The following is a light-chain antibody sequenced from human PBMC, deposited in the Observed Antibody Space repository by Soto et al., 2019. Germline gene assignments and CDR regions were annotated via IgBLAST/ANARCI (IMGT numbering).Light chain of an antibody. CDR3: QQYGSSPWT. V-gene: IGKV3-20*01. CDR2: GAS. CDR1: QSVSSSY. Sequence: EIVLTQSPGTLSLSPGERATLSCRASQSVSSSYLAWYRQKPGQAPRPLIYGASSRATGIPDRFSGSGSGTDFTLTISRLEPEDFAVYYCQQYGSSPWTFGQGTKVDIK. J-gene: IGKJ1*01.